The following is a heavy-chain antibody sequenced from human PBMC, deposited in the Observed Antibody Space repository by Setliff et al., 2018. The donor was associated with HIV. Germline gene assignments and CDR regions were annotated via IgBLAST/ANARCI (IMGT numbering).Heavy chain of an antibody. CDR1: GFTFNKAW. J-gene: IGHJ6*03. Sequence: GSLRLSCAASGFTFNKAWMNWVRQAPGKGLEWVDNIKEDGSEKYYVVSVKGRFTISRDNAKISLYLHMNSLRAEDTPVYSCARDNHYYYYMDVWGKGTTVTVSS. CDR3: ARDNHYYYYMDV. CDR2: IKEDGSEK. V-gene: IGHV3-7*03.